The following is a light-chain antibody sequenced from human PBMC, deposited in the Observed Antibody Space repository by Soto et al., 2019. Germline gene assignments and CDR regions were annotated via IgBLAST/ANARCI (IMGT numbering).Light chain of an antibody. CDR3: QKRSNWPPGT. J-gene: IGKJ1*01. CDR1: QSVSSY. V-gene: IGKV3-11*01. CDR2: DAS. Sequence: EIVLTQSPATLSLSPGERATLSCRASQSVSSYLAWYQQKPGQAPRLLIYDASTRATGIPARFSGSGSGIDFTLTISSLEPEDFAVYYCQKRSNWPPGTVGQGTKVDI.